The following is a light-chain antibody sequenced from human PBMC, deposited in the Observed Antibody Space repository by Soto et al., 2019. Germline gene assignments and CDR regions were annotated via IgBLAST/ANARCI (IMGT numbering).Light chain of an antibody. CDR3: SSYTSTSAWV. CDR2: EVS. V-gene: IGLV2-14*01. Sequence: QSALTQPASVSGSPGQSITISCSGTNSDVGAYNYVSWYQHHPGKVPKLMIYEVSNRPSGISNRFSGSKSGNTASLTISGLQAEDEADYYCSSYTSTSAWVFGGGTKLTVL. J-gene: IGLJ3*02. CDR1: NSDVGAYNY.